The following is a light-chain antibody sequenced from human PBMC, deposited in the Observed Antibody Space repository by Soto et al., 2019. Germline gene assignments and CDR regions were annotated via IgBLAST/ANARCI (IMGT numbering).Light chain of an antibody. J-gene: IGLJ2*01. Sequence: QPVLTQPASVSGSPGQSITISCTGTSSDVGSFNLVSWYQQHPGKAPKLMIYEGTKRPSGVSNRFAGSKSGNTASLTISGLQAEDEADYHCCSYAGSNTVIFGGGTKLTVL. CDR2: EGT. V-gene: IGLV2-23*01. CDR1: SSDVGSFNL. CDR3: CSYAGSNTVI.